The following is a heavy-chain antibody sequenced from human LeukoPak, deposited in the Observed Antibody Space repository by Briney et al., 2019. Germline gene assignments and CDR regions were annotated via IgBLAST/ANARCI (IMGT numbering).Heavy chain of an antibody. CDR2: VSYFGST. J-gene: IGHJ4*02. V-gene: IGHV4-59*12. Sequence: SETLSLTCTVSGGSISDYYWNWIRQPPGKGLEWIGYVSYFGSTFYNPSLESRLTISEDTSTNQISLKLTSMTAADTAVYYCARGTAAAGFYFDSWGQGTLVTVSS. D-gene: IGHD6-13*01. CDR1: GGSISDYY. CDR3: ARGTAAAGFYFDS.